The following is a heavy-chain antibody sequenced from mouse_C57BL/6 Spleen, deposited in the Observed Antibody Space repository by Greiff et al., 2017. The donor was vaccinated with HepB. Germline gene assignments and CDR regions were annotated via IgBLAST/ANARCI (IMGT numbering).Heavy chain of an antibody. D-gene: IGHD1-1*01. CDR2: ISYDGSN. CDR1: GYSITSGYY. V-gene: IGHV3-6*01. Sequence: EVKLQESGPGLVKPSQSLSLTCSVTGYSITSGYYWNWIRQFPGNKLEWMGYISYDGSNNYNPSLKNRISITRDTSKNQFFLKLNSVTTEDTATYYCARDRYGSSPYWYFDVWGTGTTVTVSS. CDR3: ARDRYGSSPYWYFDV. J-gene: IGHJ1*03.